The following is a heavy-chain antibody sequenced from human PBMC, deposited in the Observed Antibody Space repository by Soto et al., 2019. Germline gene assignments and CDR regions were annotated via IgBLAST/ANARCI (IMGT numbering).Heavy chain of an antibody. J-gene: IGHJ1*01. Sequence: EGQLLESGGGLVQPGGSLSLSCVASGFTFSNYVMSWVRQAPGKGLEWVTAISGSGDSTYYAGSLRGRFTISRDNSKDTLYLQMNRLRAEDRAVYYCARGVLGSGNYLEYLKHWSQGALVTVSP. D-gene: IGHD1-26*01. CDR2: ISGSGDST. V-gene: IGHV3-23*01. CDR1: GFTFSNYV. CDR3: ARGVLGSGNYLEYLKH.